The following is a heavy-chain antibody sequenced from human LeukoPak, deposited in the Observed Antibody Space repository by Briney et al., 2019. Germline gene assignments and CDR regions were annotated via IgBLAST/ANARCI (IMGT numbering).Heavy chain of an antibody. CDR2: ISGSGGST. CDR1: GFTFSSYA. D-gene: IGHD3-22*01. J-gene: IGHJ4*02. V-gene: IGHV3-23*01. Sequence: GGSLGLSCAASGFTFSSYAMSWVRQAPGKGLEWVSAISGSGGSTYYADSVKGRFTISRDNSKNTLYLQMNSLRAEDTAVYYCAKDLTTYYYDSSGYYYHYWGQGTLVTVSS. CDR3: AKDLTTYYYDSSGYYYHY.